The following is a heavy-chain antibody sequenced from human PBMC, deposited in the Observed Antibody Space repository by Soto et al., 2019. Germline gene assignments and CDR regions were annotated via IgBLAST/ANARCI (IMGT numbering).Heavy chain of an antibody. CDR1: GFTFSNYA. J-gene: IGHJ4*02. Sequence: EVQLLDSGGGLVQPGGSLRLSCAASGFTFSNYAMTWVRQGPGKGLEWVSGISGSGGRSYYADSAKGRFTISRDNPKSTLYLQMNSLRAEDTAVYYCAKAYFVWSSEQPYYFDYWGQGTLVTVSS. D-gene: IGHD3-16*01. CDR2: ISGSGGRS. CDR3: AKAYFVWSSEQPYYFDY. V-gene: IGHV3-23*01.